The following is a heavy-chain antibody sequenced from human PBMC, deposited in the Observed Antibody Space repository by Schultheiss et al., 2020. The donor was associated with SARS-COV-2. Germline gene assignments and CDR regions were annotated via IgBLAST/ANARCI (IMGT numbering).Heavy chain of an antibody. CDR1: GGSLRHSYY. J-gene: IGHJ6*02. D-gene: IGHD1-26*01. CDR2: IYYSGST. V-gene: IGHV4-59*08. Sequence: SETLSLTCTVSGGSLRHSYYWTWIRQHPGKGLEWIGYIYYSGSTYYNPSLKSRVTISVDTSKNQFSLKLSSVTAADTAVYYCARAWEESYGMDVWGQGTTVTVSS. CDR3: ARAWEESYGMDV.